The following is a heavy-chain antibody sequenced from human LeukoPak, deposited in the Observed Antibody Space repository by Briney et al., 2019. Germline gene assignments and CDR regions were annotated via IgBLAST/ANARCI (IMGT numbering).Heavy chain of an antibody. D-gene: IGHD1-26*01. Sequence: PGGSLRLSCAASGFTFSSYWMSWVRQAPGKGLEWVAKIKQDGSDKYYVDSVKGRFTISRDNAKNSLYLQMNSLRAEDTAVYYCASLGGVPDYWGQGTLVTVSS. CDR2: IKQDGSDK. CDR3: ASLGGVPDY. V-gene: IGHV3-7*01. CDR1: GFTFSSYW. J-gene: IGHJ4*02.